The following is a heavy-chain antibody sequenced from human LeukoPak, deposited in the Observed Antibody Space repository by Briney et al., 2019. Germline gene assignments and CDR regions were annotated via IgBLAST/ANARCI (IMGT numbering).Heavy chain of an antibody. CDR1: GYSFTSYW. CDR3: ARLDYYASGSSFREYYFGY. Sequence: GESLKISCKGSGYSFTSYWIGWVRQMPGKGLEWMGIIYPGDSDTRYSPSFQGQVTISADKSISTAYLQWSSLKASDTAMYYCARLDYYASGSSFREYYFGYWGQGTLVTVSS. D-gene: IGHD3-10*01. J-gene: IGHJ4*02. CDR2: IYPGDSDT. V-gene: IGHV5-51*01.